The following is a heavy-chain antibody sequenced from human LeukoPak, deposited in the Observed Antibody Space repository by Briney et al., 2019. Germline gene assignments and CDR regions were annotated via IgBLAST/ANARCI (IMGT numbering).Heavy chain of an antibody. CDR3: ASRYCSGGSCYSGDYYYGMDV. CDR2: INSSGGST. V-gene: IGHV1-46*01. J-gene: IGHJ6*02. D-gene: IGHD2-15*01. CDR1: GYTFTSYY. Sequence: AAVKVSCKASGYTFTSYYMHWVRQAPGQGLEWMGIINSSGGSTSYAQKFQGRVTMTRDTSTSTVYMELSSLRSEDTAAYYCASRYCSGGSCYSGDYYYGMDVWGQGTTVTVSS.